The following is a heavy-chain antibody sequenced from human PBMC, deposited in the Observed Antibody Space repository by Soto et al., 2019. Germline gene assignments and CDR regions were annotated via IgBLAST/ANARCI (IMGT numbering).Heavy chain of an antibody. D-gene: IGHD1-26*01. Sequence: SETLSLTCTVSGGSISSYYWTWIRQPPGKGLEWIGYIYYSGSTNYNPFLKSRVTISVDTSKNQFSLKLSSVTAADTAVYYCARVGGSHHSGLAYWGQGTRVTVSS. CDR2: IYYSGST. CDR1: GGSISSYY. J-gene: IGHJ4*02. CDR3: ARVGGSHHSGLAY. V-gene: IGHV4-59*01.